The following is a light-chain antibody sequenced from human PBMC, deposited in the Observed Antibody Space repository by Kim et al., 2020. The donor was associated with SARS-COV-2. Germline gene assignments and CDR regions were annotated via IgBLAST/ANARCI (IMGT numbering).Light chain of an antibody. CDR3: QSYDSSLSGSV. CDR1: SSNIGAGYD. Sequence: RVTISCTGSSSNIGAGYDVHWYQQLPGTAPKLLIYGNSNRPSGVPDRFSGSKSGTSASLAITGLQAEDEADYYCQSYDSSLSGSVFGGGTNLTVL. CDR2: GNS. V-gene: IGLV1-40*01. J-gene: IGLJ2*01.